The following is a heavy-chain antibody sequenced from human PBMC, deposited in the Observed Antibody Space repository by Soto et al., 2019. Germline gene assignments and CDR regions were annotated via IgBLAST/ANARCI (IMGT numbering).Heavy chain of an antibody. V-gene: IGHV6-1*01. J-gene: IGHJ5*02. CDR1: GDSVSSNSAA. CDR3: ARGKTYYYDSSGYYYVEWFDP. D-gene: IGHD3-22*01. CDR2: TYYRSKWYN. Sequence: SPTLSLPCAISGDSVSSNSAAWNWIRQSPSRGLEWLGRTYYRSKWYNDYAVSVKSRITINPDTSKNQFFLQLNSVTPEDTAVYYCARGKTYYYDSSGYYYVEWFDPWGQRTLIIVPS.